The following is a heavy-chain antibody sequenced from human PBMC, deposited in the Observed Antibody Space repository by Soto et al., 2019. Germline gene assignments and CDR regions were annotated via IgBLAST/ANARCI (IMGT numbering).Heavy chain of an antibody. CDR2: ICYSGST. V-gene: IGHV4-59*01. CDR1: GGSISSYY. J-gene: IGHJ4*02. Sequence: SETLSLTCTVSGGSISSYYWSWIRQPPGKGLEWIGYICYSGSTNYNPSLKSRVTISVDTSKNQFSLKLSSVTAADTAGYYGARSQARSNIDYWGQGTPVTVSS. CDR3: ARSQARSNIDY.